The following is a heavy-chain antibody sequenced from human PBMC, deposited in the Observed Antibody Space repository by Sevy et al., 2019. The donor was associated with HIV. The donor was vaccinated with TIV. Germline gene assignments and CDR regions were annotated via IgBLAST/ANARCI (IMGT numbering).Heavy chain of an antibody. CDR1: GYSITSGFL. CDR3: ARHSHGSGTYYVPFDS. CDR2: VYHSGTA. V-gene: IGHV4-38-2*01. D-gene: IGHD3-10*01. Sequence: SETLSLTCAVSGYSITSGFLWGWIRQPPGKGLEWIRSVYHSGTAYNNPSVNSRVIVSVDTSNNQFSLKLNSVTAADTAVYYCARHSHGSGTYYVPFDSWGQGTLVTVSS. J-gene: IGHJ4*02.